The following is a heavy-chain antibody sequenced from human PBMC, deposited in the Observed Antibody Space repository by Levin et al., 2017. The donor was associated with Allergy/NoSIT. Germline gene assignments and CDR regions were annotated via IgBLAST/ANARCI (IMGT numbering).Heavy chain of an antibody. V-gene: IGHV3-30*18. Sequence: GESLKISCAASGFTFSSYGMHWVRQAPGKGLEWVAVISYDGSNKYYADSVKGRFTISRDNSKNTLYLQMNSLRAEDTAVYYCAKDMGLTGDAFDIWGQGTMVTVSS. CDR3: AKDMGLTGDAFDI. D-gene: IGHD7-27*01. CDR1: GFTFSSYG. J-gene: IGHJ3*02. CDR2: ISYDGSNK.